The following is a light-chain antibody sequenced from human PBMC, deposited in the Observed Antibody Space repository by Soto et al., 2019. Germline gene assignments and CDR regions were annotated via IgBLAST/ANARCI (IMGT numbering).Light chain of an antibody. CDR3: QNVHSLHIT. J-gene: IGKJ5*01. CDR2: AAS. Sequence: DIQMTQSPSSVSASVGDRVTITCLASQGISSWFAWYQQKPGKVPKLMIYAASSLQSGVPSRFSGSGSGTDFTLTIRRLQPEECATYYCQNVHSLHITFGQGTLLEIK. CDR1: QGISSW. V-gene: IGKV1-12*01.